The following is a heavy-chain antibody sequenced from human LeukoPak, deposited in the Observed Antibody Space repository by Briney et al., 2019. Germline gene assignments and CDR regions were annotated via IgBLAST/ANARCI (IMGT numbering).Heavy chain of an antibody. CDR3: ARGAPDRRSGGKFPAGFAFDI. J-gene: IGHJ3*02. CDR1: GGTVSNDA. CDR2: IIPSMGIA. D-gene: IGHD3-10*01. V-gene: IGHV1-69*10. Sequence: SVKVSCKASGGTVSNDAISWVRQAPGQGLEWMGGIIPSMGIADYAQKFQGRVTITADKSTSTAHVELSSLRSDDTAVYYCARGAPDRRSGGKFPAGFAFDIWGQGTLVTVSA.